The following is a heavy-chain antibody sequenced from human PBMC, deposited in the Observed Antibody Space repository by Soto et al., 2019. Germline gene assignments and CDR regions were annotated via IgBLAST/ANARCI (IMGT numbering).Heavy chain of an antibody. D-gene: IGHD6-13*01. CDR3: ARGTAPAADAYDY. J-gene: IGHJ4*02. Sequence: SETLSLTCAVYGGSFSGYYWSWIRQPPGKGLEWIGEINHSGSTNYNPSLKSRVTISVDTSKNQFSLKLSSVTAADTAVYYCARGTAPAADAYDYWGQGPLVTVYS. V-gene: IGHV4-34*01. CDR1: GGSFSGYY. CDR2: INHSGST.